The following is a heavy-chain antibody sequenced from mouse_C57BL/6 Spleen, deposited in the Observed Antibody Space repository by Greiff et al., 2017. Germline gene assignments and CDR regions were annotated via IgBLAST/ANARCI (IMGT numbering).Heavy chain of an antibody. J-gene: IGHJ2*01. V-gene: IGHV5-6*01. Sequence: EVKLVESGGDLVKPGGSLKLSCAASGFTFSSYGMSWVRQTPDKRLEWVATISSGGSYTYYPDSVKGRFTISRDNAKNTLYLQMRSLKSEDTAMYYCASGPVDYWGQGTTLTVSS. CDR1: GFTFSSYG. CDR2: ISSGGSYT. CDR3: ASGPVDY.